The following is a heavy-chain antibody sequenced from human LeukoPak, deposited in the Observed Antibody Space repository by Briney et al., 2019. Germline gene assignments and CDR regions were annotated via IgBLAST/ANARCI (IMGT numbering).Heavy chain of an antibody. D-gene: IGHD2-15*01. V-gene: IGHV4-34*01. CDR1: GGSFTGYY. CDR2: INHSGST. Sequence: SETLSLTCGVHGGSFTGYYWSWIRQPPGKGLEWIGEINHSGSTNYNPSLKSRATISVDTSKSLFSLKLSSVTAADTAVYYCARVSCYSCPNWFDPWGQGTLVTVSS. CDR3: ARVSCYSCPNWFDP. J-gene: IGHJ5*02.